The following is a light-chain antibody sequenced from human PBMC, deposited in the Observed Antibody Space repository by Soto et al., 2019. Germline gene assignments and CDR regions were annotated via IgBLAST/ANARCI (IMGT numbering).Light chain of an antibody. J-gene: IGLJ3*02. CDR1: SSDVGGYNY. V-gene: IGLV2-14*01. Sequence: QSVLTQPASVSGSPGQSITISCTGTSSDVGGYNYVSWYQQHPGKAPKLMIYEVSNRPSGVSNRFSGSKSGNTASLTISGLQAEDEADYDCSSYTSGRTRVFGGGTKLTVL. CDR2: EVS. CDR3: SSYTSGRTRV.